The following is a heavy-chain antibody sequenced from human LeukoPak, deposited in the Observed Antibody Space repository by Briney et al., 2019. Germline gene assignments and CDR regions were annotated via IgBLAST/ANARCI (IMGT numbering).Heavy chain of an antibody. CDR1: GGSISSNNYF. J-gene: IGHJ4*02. V-gene: IGHV4-39*01. CDR3: QSRFLEWLLDY. D-gene: IGHD3-3*01. Sequence: SETLSLTCTVSGGSISSNNYFWGWLRQPPGMGLEWIGSIYDSGSTYYNPSLKRRVTISVDTSKNQFSLKLTSVTAADTAMYYCQSRFLEWLLDYWGQGTLVTVSS. CDR2: IYDSGST.